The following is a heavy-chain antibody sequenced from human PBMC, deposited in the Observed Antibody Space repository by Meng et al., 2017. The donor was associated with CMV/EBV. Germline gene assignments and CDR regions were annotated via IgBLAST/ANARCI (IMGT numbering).Heavy chain of an antibody. CDR2: IYSGGST. V-gene: IGHV3-66*02. J-gene: IGHJ4*02. D-gene: IGHD2-2*01. CDR1: GFTVSSNY. Sequence: GESLKISCAASGFTVSSNYMSWVRQAPGKGLEWVSVIYSGGSTYYADSVKGRFTISRDNSKNTLYLQMNSLRAEDTAVYYCAREGEGRYCSSTSCDFHYWGQGTLVTVSS. CDR3: AREGEGRYCSSTSCDFHY.